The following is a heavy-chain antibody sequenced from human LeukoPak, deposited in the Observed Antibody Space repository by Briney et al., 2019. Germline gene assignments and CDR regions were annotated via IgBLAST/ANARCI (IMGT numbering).Heavy chain of an antibody. V-gene: IGHV4-34*01. CDR1: GGSFSGYY. CDR2: INHSGST. CDR3: ARENSYVFYFDY. J-gene: IGHJ4*02. D-gene: IGHD3/OR15-3a*01. Sequence: PSETLSLTCAVYGGSFSGYYWSWIRQPPGKGLEWIGEINHSGSTNYNPSLKSRVTISVDTSKNQFSLKLSSVTAADTAVYYCARENSYVFYFDYGGKGPRVTFPS.